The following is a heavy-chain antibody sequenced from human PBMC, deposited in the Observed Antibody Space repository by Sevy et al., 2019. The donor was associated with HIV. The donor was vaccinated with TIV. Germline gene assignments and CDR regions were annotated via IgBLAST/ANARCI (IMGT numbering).Heavy chain of an antibody. CDR2: IWYDGSSK. V-gene: IGHV3-33*01. CDR3: ASGAYYYASRTENFDY. CDR1: GFTFSSYG. J-gene: IGHJ4*02. D-gene: IGHD3-10*01. Sequence: GGSLRLSCAASGFTFSSYGMHWVRQAPGKGLEWVALIWYDGSSKYYSDSVKGRFTISRDNSKNTLYLQMNSLRAEDTAMYYCASGAYYYASRTENFDYWGQGTLVTVSS.